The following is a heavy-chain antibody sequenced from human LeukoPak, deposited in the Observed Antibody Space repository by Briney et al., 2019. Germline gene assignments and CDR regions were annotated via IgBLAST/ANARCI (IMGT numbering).Heavy chain of an antibody. D-gene: IGHD2-2*01. CDR2: ISGSGGST. CDR3: ALSRDCSSTSCYPLGY. J-gene: IGHJ4*02. V-gene: IGHV3-23*01. CDR1: GFTFSSYA. Sequence: GGSLRLSYAASGFTFSSYAMSWVRQAPGKGLEWVSAISGSGGSTYYADSVKGRFTISRDNSKNTLYLQMNSLRAEDTAVYYCALSRDCSSTSCYPLGYWGQGTLVTVSS.